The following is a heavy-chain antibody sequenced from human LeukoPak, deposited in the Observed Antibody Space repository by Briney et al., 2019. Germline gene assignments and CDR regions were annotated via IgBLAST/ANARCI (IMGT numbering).Heavy chain of an antibody. Sequence: SETLSLTCTVSGGSISNYYWSWLRQPPGKGLEWIGYIYHSGSTYYNPSLKSRVTISVDRSKNQFSLKLSSVTAADTAVYYCASRTAPIAARRGFDYWGQGTLVTVSS. J-gene: IGHJ4*02. CDR2: IYHSGST. D-gene: IGHD6-6*01. CDR3: ASRTAPIAARRGFDY. V-gene: IGHV4-59*12. CDR1: GGSISNYY.